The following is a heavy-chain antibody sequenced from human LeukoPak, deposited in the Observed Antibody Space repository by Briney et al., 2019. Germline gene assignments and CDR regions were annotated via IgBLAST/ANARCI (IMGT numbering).Heavy chain of an antibody. D-gene: IGHD3-10*01. CDR1: GGSISSYY. CDR2: IYYSGST. Sequence: PSETLSLTCTVSGGSISSYYWSWIRQPPGKGLEWIGYIYYSGSTNYNPSLKSRVTISVDTSKNQFSLKLSSVTAADTAVYYCARGSFNYYGMDVWGQGTTVTASS. J-gene: IGHJ6*02. V-gene: IGHV4-59*01. CDR3: ARGSFNYYGMDV.